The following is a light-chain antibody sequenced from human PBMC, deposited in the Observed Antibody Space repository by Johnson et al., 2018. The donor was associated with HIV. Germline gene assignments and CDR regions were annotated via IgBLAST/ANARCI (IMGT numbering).Light chain of an antibody. CDR3: GTWDTCLSVFV. J-gene: IGLJ1*01. CDR2: ENN. CDR1: SPNIGNNY. Sequence: QSVLTQPPSVSAAPGQKVTISCSGSSPNIGNNYVSWYQQLPGTAPRLLIYENNKRPSGIPGRFSGSKSDTSGILGITGLLSEDEADYYCGTWDTCLSVFVFGNGTKVTVL. V-gene: IGLV1-51*02.